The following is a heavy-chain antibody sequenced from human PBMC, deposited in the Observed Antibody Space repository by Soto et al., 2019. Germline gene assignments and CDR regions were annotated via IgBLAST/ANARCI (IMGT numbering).Heavy chain of an antibody. V-gene: IGHV3-13*01. CDR1: GFTCSSYN. D-gene: IGHD5-18*01. CDR2: TGTAVDT. J-gene: IGHJ6*02. CDR3: ARALVSSGYSYGYYYYGMNV. Sequence: EGSMRLSCAASGFTCSSYNMHWVRQDTGKSLECISPTGTAVDTYYPASIGGPFTISREKAKTSLYLQMNSLRAGDAAVYYCARALVSSGYSYGYYYYGMNVWDQGTTGTVSS.